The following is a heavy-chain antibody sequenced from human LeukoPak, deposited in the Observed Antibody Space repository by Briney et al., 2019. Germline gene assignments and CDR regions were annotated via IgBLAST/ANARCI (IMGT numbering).Heavy chain of an antibody. CDR3: ARLRRDGYSDAFDI. CDR2: IYYSGST. CDR1: GGSISSSSYY. J-gene: IGHJ3*02. D-gene: IGHD5-24*01. Sequence: SETLSLTCTVSGGSISSSSYYWGWIRQPPGKGLEWIGSIYYSGSTYYNPSLKSRVTISVDTSKNRFSLKLSSVTAADTAVYYCARLRRDGYSDAFDIWGQGTMVTVSS. V-gene: IGHV4-39*01.